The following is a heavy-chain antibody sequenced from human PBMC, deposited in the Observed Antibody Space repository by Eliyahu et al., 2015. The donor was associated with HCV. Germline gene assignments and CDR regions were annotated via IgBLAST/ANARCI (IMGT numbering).Heavy chain of an antibody. CDR3: ARGEYRGVIPTYFDY. J-gene: IGHJ4*02. V-gene: IGHV3-53*01. D-gene: IGHD3-22*01. CDR2: IYSGGST. CDR1: GFTVSSNY. Sequence: EVQLVESGGGLIQPGGSLRLSCAASGFTVSSNYMSWVRQAPGKGLEWGSVIYSGGSTYYADSVKGRFTISRDNSKNTLYLQMNSLRAEDTAVYYCARGEYRGVIPTYFDYWGQGTLVTVSS.